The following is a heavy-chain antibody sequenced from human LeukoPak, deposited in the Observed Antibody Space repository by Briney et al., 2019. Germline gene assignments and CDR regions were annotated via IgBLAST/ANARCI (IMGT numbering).Heavy chain of an antibody. CDR3: ARDRGAGGWECGTY. V-gene: IGHV1-2*06. CDR1: GYTSTDYY. CDR2: INPNIGGT. J-gene: IGHJ4*02. Sequence: ASVKVSCKASGYTSTDYYMHWVRQAPGQGLEWMGRINPNIGGTNFAQEFQGRVTMTRDTFINTAYMELSRLTPDDTAVYYCARDRGAGGWECGTYWGQGTLVTVSS. D-gene: IGHD1-26*01.